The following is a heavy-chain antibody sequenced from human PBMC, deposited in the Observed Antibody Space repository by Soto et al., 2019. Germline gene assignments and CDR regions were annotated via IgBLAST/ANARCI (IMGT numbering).Heavy chain of an antibody. CDR1: GGSISSSSYY. D-gene: IGHD1-26*01. Sequence: PSETLSLTCSVSGGSISSSSYYWGWIRLPPGKGLEWIGSIYYSGSTYYNPSHKRRVTISVDTSKNQFSLKLSSVTAADTAVYYSARGRGATPNPAFDYWGQGTLVTVSS. CDR3: ARGRGATPNPAFDY. CDR2: IYYSGST. J-gene: IGHJ4*02. V-gene: IGHV4-39*01.